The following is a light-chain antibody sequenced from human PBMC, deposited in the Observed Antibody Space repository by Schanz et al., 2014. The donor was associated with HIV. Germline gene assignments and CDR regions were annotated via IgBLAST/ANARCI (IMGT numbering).Light chain of an antibody. CDR1: QHITNY. V-gene: IGKV3-15*01. Sequence: EIVLTQSPATLSLSPGETATLSCRASQHITNYLAWYQQKPGQAPRLLIYGASTRATGIPARFSGSGSGTEFTLTISSLQSEDVAVYYCQQYYYTPLTFGGGTKVEIK. CDR3: QQYYYTPLT. J-gene: IGKJ4*01. CDR2: GAS.